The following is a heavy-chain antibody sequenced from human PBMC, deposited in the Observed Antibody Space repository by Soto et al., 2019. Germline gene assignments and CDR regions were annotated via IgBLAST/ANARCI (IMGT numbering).Heavy chain of an antibody. J-gene: IGHJ3*02. V-gene: IGHV1-18*01. CDR3: ARDDLLVVQSAPDI. CDR2: ISAYTGNT. CDR1: GDTFGTSG. D-gene: IGHD1-1*01. Sequence: QVQLVQSGAEMKKPGASVRVSCKTSGDTFGTSGFHWVRQDPGQGLEWMGWISAYTGNTYYIQKLQGRVTITTDTSTSTAYMELRSLKSYDTAVYCCARDDLLVVQSAPDIWRQGTMVTLSS.